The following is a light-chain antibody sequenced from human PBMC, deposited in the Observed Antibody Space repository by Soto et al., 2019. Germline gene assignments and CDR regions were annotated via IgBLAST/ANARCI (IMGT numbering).Light chain of an antibody. CDR1: QSISSW. CDR3: QQYNSYRWA. CDR2: KAS. J-gene: IGKJ1*01. V-gene: IGKV1-5*03. Sequence: DIPMPQSPSTLSASVGDRLTITFRASQSISSWLAWYQQKPGKAPKLLIYKASSLESGVPSRFSGSGSGTEFTLTISSLQPDDFATYYCQQYNSYRWAFGQGTKVDIK.